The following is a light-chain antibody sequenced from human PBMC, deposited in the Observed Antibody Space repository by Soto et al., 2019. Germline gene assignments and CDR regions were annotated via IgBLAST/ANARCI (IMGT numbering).Light chain of an antibody. CDR2: KAS. J-gene: IGKJ1*01. Sequence: DIQMTQSPSTLSASVGDRVTITCRASQSISTWLAWYQQKPGKAPNLLIYKASSLESGVPSRFSGSGSGTEFNLTISSLQPDDFATYYCQQYNTYPSFGQGTKVEIK. CDR3: QQYNTYPS. V-gene: IGKV1-5*03. CDR1: QSISTW.